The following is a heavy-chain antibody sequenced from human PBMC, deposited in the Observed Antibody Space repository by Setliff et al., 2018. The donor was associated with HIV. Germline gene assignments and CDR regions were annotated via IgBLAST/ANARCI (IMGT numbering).Heavy chain of an antibody. CDR2: MNPNSHNT. J-gene: IGHJ3*02. CDR1: GYNFKEHY. V-gene: IGHV1-8*01. D-gene: IGHD3-22*01. CDR3: ARGNYYGNSVYDAFDI. Sequence: ASVKVSCKTSGYNFKEHYIHWVRQAPGQGLEWMGWMNPNSHNTGYAQKFQGRVTMTSDASISTAYMELRSLRSEDTAVYYCARGNYYGNSVYDAFDIWGQGTMVTVS.